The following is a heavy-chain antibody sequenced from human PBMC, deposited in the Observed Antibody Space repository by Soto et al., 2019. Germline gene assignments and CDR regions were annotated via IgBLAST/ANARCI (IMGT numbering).Heavy chain of an antibody. J-gene: IGHJ4*02. CDR3: GSRGETFFDY. D-gene: IGHD3-10*01. V-gene: IGHV4-59*01. CDR1: GGSISSYY. Sequence: SETLSLTCTVSGGSISSYYWSWIRQPPGKGLEGIGYIYYSGSPNYNRSLKSRVSISVDTSKNQFSLKLSSVTAADTAVYYCGSRGETFFDYGGQGTLVTVPS. CDR2: IYYSGSP.